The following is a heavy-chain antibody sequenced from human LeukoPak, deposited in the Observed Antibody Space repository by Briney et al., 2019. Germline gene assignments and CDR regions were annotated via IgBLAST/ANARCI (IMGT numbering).Heavy chain of an antibody. CDR3: ARGILGLIPIDY. CDR2: MYSDNNI. V-gene: IGHV3-53*01. CDR1: GFVVSSNY. J-gene: IGHJ4*02. Sequence: GGSLRLSCAASGFVVSSNYLAWVRQAPGEGLEWVSFMYSDNNIYYADSVKGRFTISRDNSKDTFYLQMNSLRVEDTAIYYCARGILGLIPIDYWGQGTLVTVSS. D-gene: IGHD1-26*01.